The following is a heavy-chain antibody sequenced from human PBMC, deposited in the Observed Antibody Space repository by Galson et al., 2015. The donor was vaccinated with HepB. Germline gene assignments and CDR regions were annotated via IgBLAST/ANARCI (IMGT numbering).Heavy chain of an antibody. Sequence: SLRLSCAASGFTFSSYAMSWVRQAPGKGLEWVSAISGSGGSTYYADSVKGRFTISRDNSKNTLYLQMNSLRAEDTAVYYCAKDVLPFTAMVGSELLDYWGQGTLVTVSS. V-gene: IGHV3-23*01. D-gene: IGHD5-18*01. CDR3: AKDVLPFTAMVGSELLDY. CDR1: GFTFSSYA. CDR2: ISGSGGST. J-gene: IGHJ4*02.